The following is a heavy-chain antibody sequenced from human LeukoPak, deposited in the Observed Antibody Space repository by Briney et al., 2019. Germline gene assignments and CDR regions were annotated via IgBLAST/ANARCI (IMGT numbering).Heavy chain of an antibody. V-gene: IGHV4-34*01. J-gene: IGHJ4*02. CDR2: INHSGST. Sequence: SETLSPTCAVYGGSLSGYYWSWIRQPPGKGLEWIGEINHSGSTNYNPSLKSRVTISVDTSKNQFSLKLSSVTAADTAVYYCARGTPPPTYYYDSSGYYYFDYWGQGTLVTVSS. CDR1: GGSLSGYY. CDR3: ARGTPPPTYYYDSSGYYYFDY. D-gene: IGHD3-22*01.